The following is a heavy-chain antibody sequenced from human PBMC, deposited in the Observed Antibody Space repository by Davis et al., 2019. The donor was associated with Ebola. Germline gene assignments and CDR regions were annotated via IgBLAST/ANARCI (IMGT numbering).Heavy chain of an antibody. D-gene: IGHD3-22*01. CDR2: ISVWNGDT. V-gene: IGHV1-18*01. J-gene: IGHJ4*02. CDR3: ARGRYYSNSRGYGIDY. CDR1: GYIFTNHA. Sequence: AASVKVSCKASGYIFTNHAMHWVRQAPGQRLEWMGWISVWNGDTKYEESLQGRVTVTTDTATTTAFMELRSLRSVDTAVYYCARGRYYSNSRGYGIDYWGQGTPVTVSP.